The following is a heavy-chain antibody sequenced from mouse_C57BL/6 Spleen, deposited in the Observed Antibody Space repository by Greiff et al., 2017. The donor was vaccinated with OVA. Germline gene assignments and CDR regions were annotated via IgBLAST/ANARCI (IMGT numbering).Heavy chain of an antibody. V-gene: IGHV1-4*01. CDR3: ARYYYGSSYYAMDY. Sequence: SGAELARPGASVKMSCKASGYTFTSYTMHWVKQRPGQGLEWIGYINPSSGYTKYNQKFKDKATLTADKSSSTAYMQLSSLTSEDSAVYYCARYYYGSSYYAMDYWGQGTSVTVSS. D-gene: IGHD1-1*01. CDR1: GYTFTSYT. J-gene: IGHJ4*01. CDR2: INPSSGYT.